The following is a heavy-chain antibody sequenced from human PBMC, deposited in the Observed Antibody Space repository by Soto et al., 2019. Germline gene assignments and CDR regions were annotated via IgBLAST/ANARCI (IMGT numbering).Heavy chain of an antibody. CDR3: ARDTGDGTFDF. Sequence: ASVKVSCKASGYTFRSYSMHWVLQAPGQRLEWMGWINAGYGNTKSSQKFQDRVTISRDTSASTAYMELTSLRSEDTAVYYCARDTGDGTFDFWGQGTLVTVSS. V-gene: IGHV1-3*01. D-gene: IGHD7-27*01. CDR1: GYTFRSYS. CDR2: INAGYGNT. J-gene: IGHJ4*02.